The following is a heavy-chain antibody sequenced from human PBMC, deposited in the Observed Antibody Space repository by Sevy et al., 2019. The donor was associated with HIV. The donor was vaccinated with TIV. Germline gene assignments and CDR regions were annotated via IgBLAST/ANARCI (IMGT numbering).Heavy chain of an antibody. D-gene: IGHD2-15*01. J-gene: IGHJ4*02. V-gene: IGHV3-49*03. CDR2: IRGKAFGGTT. CDR1: GFSFGEYA. Sequence: GGSLRLSCSASGFSFGEYAMSWFRQAPGKGLEWVAFIRGKAFGGTTEYAASVKGRFTISRDDSKSIDYLQMISLKTEETAVYYCSREAGVVVVVAANQFDYWGQGTLVTVSS. CDR3: SREAGVVVVVAANQFDY.